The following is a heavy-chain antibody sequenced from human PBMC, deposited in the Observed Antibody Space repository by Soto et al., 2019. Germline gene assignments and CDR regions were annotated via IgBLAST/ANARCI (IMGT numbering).Heavy chain of an antibody. Sequence: SETLSLTCTVSGGSIGSSSYYWGWIRQPPGKGLEWIGSIYDRGSTYSNPPLKSRLTTSLDTSKNQFSLKLTSVTAADTAVYYCARHGYTSGRTYFDYWGQGTLVTVSS. V-gene: IGHV4-39*01. CDR3: ARHGYTSGRTYFDY. J-gene: IGHJ4*02. CDR1: GGSIGSSSYY. D-gene: IGHD6-19*01. CDR2: IYDRGST.